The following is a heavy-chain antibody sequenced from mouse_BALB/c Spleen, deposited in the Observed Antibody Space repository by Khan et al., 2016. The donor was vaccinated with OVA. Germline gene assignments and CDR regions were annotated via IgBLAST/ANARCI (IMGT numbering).Heavy chain of an antibody. CDR1: GYSITSDYA. CDR3: ARWFAY. V-gene: IGHV3-2*02. CDR2: ISYSGDT. J-gene: IGHJ3*01. Sequence: VQLKESGPGLVKPSQSLSLTCTVTGYSITSDYAWNWIRQFPGNKLEWMGYISYSGDTSYLPSLKSRISITRDTSKNQFFLQLNSVTTEDSATYYCARWFAYWGQGTLVTVS.